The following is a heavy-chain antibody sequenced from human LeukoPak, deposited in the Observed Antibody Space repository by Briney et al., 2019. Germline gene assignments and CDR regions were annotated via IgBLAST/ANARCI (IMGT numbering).Heavy chain of an antibody. D-gene: IGHD4-17*01. J-gene: IGHJ4*02. CDR2: IYYSGST. CDR3: ARLNFYGDYEIVDY. Sequence: SETLSLTCTVSAGSISSTSYYWGWIRQPPGKGLEWIGSIYYSGSTYYNPSLKSRVTISVDTSKNQFSLKLSSVTAADTAVYYCARLNFYGDYEIVDYWGQGTLVTVSS. CDR1: AGSISSTSYY. V-gene: IGHV4-39*07.